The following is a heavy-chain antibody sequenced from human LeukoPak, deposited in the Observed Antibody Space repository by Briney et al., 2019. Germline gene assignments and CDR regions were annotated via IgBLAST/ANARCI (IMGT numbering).Heavy chain of an antibody. CDR2: IYYSGST. V-gene: IGHV4-38-2*02. CDR3: ARRGSGSYYATGFDP. D-gene: IGHD3-10*01. J-gene: IGHJ5*02. CDR1: GYSISSGYY. Sequence: PSETLSLTCTVSGYSISSGYYWGWIRQPPGKGLEWIGSIYYSGSTYYNPSLKSRVTISVDTSKNQFSLKLSSVTAADTAVYYCARRGSGSYYATGFDPWGQGTLVTVSS.